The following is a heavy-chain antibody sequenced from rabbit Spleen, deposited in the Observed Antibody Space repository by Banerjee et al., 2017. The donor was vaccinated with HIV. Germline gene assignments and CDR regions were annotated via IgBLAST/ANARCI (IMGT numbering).Heavy chain of an antibody. Sequence: QSLEESGGDLVKTGASLTLTCTASGFSFSSSYYMCWVRQAPGKGLEWIGYIYSAIHYTYYASWAKGRFTISKTSSTTVTLQMTSLTVADTATYFCARVSETSGWGEDLWGPGTLVTVS. CDR2: IYSAIHYT. J-gene: IGHJ6*01. V-gene: IGHV1S40*01. CDR1: GFSFSSSYY. CDR3: ARVSETSGWGEDL. D-gene: IGHD4-1*01.